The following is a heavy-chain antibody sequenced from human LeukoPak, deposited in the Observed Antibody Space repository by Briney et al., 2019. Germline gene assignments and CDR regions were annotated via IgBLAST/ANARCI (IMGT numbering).Heavy chain of an antibody. Sequence: AGGSLRLSCAASGFTVSTNYMSWVRQVPGKGLEWVSVIYSGGSTYSADSVRGRFTISRDNSKNTLYLQMNSLRAEDTAVYYCAKTSVGEGRIIGSGYFDNWGQGTLVTVSS. D-gene: IGHD2-15*01. CDR2: IYSGGST. J-gene: IGHJ4*02. CDR3: AKTSVGEGRIIGSGYFDN. CDR1: GFTVSTNY. V-gene: IGHV3-66*01.